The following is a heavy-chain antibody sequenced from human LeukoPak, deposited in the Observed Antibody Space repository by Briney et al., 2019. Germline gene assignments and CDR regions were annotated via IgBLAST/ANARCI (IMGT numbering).Heavy chain of an antibody. J-gene: IGHJ4*02. CDR2: IRYDGSNK. V-gene: IGHV3-30*02. D-gene: IGHD6-6*01. Sequence: PGGSLRLSCAASGFTFSSYSMNWVRQAPGKGLEWVAFIRYDGSNKYYADSVKGRFTISRDNSKNTLYLQMNSLRAEDTAVYYCAKKEYSSSPSDYWGQGTLVTVSS. CDR3: AKKEYSSSPSDY. CDR1: GFTFSSYS.